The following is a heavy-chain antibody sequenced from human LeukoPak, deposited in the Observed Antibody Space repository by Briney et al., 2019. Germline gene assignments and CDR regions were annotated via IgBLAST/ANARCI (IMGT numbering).Heavy chain of an antibody. D-gene: IGHD6-13*01. J-gene: IGHJ6*03. CDR2: ISSTGSVK. V-gene: IGHV3-11*01. Sequence: KPGGSLRLSCAASEFIFSDYYISWIRQAPGKGLEWISHISSTGSVKYFADSVKGRFTISRDNARNSLYLDMNSLRAEDTAVYYCAREGLYSNNWYPGYYYMDVWGKGTTVTVSS. CDR1: EFIFSDYY. CDR3: AREGLYSNNWYPGYYYMDV.